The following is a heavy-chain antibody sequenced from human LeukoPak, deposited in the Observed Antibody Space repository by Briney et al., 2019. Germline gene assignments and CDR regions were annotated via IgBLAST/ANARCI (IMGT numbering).Heavy chain of an antibody. J-gene: IGHJ6*02. CDR2: IYYSGST. Sequence: SETLSLTCTVSGGSISSYYWSWIRQPPGKGLEWIGYIYYSGSTNYNPSLKGRVTISVDTSKNQFSLKLSSVTAADTAVYYCARAGYYYYGMDVWGQGTAVTVSS. CDR3: ARAGYYYYGMDV. D-gene: IGHD1-14*01. V-gene: IGHV4-59*01. CDR1: GGSISSYY.